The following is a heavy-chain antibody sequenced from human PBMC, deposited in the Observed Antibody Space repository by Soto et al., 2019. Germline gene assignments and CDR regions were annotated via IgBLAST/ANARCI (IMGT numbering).Heavy chain of an antibody. CDR3: AKRLTGGDYYYYYGMDV. CDR2: ISGSGGST. Sequence: GGFLRLSCAASGFTFSSYAMSWVRQAPGKGLEWVSAISGSGGSTYYADSVKGRFTISRDNSKNTLYLQMNSLRAEDTAVYYCAKRLTGGDYYYYYGMDVWGQGTTVPVSS. D-gene: IGHD2-21*02. V-gene: IGHV3-23*01. CDR1: GFTFSSYA. J-gene: IGHJ6*02.